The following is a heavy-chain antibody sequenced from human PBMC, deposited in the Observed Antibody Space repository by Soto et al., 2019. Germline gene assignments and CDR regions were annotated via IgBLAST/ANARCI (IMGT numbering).Heavy chain of an antibody. D-gene: IGHD2-2*01. CDR2: IYYSGST. J-gene: IGHJ6*02. CDR1: GGSISSGDYY. Sequence: QVQLQESGPGLVKPSQTLSLTCTVSGGSISSGDYYWSWIRQPPGKGLEWIGHIYYSGSTYYNPSLKSRVIISVDTSKNQFSLKLSSVTAADTAVYYCVRDHLVSVPAAVYYYYGMDVWGQGTTVTVSS. V-gene: IGHV4-30-4*01. CDR3: VRDHLVSVPAAVYYYYGMDV.